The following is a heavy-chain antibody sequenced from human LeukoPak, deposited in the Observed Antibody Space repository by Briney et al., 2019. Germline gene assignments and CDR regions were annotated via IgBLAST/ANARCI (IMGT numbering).Heavy chain of an antibody. D-gene: IGHD3-3*01. V-gene: IGHV1-69*13. CDR1: GGTFSSYA. CDR2: IIPIFGTA. Sequence: SVKVSCKASGGTFSSYAISWVRQAPGQGLEWMGGIIPIFGTANYAQKFQGRVTITADESTSTAYMELSSLRSEDTAVYYCARDKRITIFGVVIMDAFDIWGQGTMVTVSS. J-gene: IGHJ3*02. CDR3: ARDKRITIFGVVIMDAFDI.